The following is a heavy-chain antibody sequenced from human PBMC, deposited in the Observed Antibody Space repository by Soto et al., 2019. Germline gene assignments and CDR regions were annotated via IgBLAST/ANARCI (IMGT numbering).Heavy chain of an antibody. D-gene: IGHD3-9*01. CDR3: GRRLDNRAHEGFDV. V-gene: IGHV1-69*18. CDR2: IIPLFGTT. Sequence: QVHLVQSGAEVRKPGSSVKVSCKTSGGTFSTYTIYWVRQAPGQGLEWMGRIIPLFGTTKYAQNFQDRVTVTAEEYESTTYMELSSLGAEVTVVYYWGRRLDNRAHEGFDVWGEGKAVTVSA. J-gene: IGHJ3*01. CDR1: GGTFSTYT.